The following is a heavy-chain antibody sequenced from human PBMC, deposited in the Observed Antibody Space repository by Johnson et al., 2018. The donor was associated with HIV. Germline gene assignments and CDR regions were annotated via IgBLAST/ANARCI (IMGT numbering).Heavy chain of an antibody. V-gene: IGHV3-66*03. CDR1: GFTVSSNY. Sequence: VQLVESGGGLIQPGGSLRLSCSASGFTVSSNYMSWVRQAPGKGLEWVSVIYNDGNTYYADSVKGRFTISRDNSKNTLYLQMNSLRAEDTAVYYCAKDPSLDAFDIWGQGTMVTVSS. J-gene: IGHJ3*02. CDR3: AKDPSLDAFDI. CDR2: IYNDGNT.